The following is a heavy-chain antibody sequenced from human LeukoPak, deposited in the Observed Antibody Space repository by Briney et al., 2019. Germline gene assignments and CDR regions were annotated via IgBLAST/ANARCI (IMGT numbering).Heavy chain of an antibody. D-gene: IGHD3-16*02. CDR1: GGTFSSYA. J-gene: IGHJ4*02. CDR2: IIPIFGTA. V-gene: IGHV1-69*06. Sequence: ASVKVSCKASGGTFSSYAISWVRQAPGQGLEWMGGIIPIFGTANYAQKFQGRVTITADKSTSTAYMELSSLRSEDTAVYYCATVMITFGGVIVHPRAFDYWGQGTLVTVSS. CDR3: ATVMITFGGVIVHPRAFDY.